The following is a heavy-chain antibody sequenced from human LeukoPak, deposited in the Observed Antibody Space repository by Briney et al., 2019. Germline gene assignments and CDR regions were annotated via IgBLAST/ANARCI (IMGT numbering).Heavy chain of an antibody. CDR1: GGSISSYY. CDR2: IYYSGST. D-gene: IGHD1-26*01. V-gene: IGHV4-59*01. CDR3: ARSFLGDWYFDL. Sequence: KPSETLSLTCTVSGGSISSYYWSWIRQPPGMGLEWIGCIYYSGSTNYNPSPKSRVTISVDTSKDQFSLRLTSVTAADTAVYYCARSFLGDWYFDLWGRGTLVAVSS. J-gene: IGHJ2*01.